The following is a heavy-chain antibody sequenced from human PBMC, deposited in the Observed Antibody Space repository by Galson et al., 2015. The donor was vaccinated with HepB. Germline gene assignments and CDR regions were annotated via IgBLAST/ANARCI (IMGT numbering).Heavy chain of an antibody. CDR2: IIPIFGTA. J-gene: IGHJ6*02. CDR1: GGTFSSYA. CDR3: ARVGDCSSTSCYGSGTYYYYYGMDV. D-gene: IGHD2-2*01. Sequence: SVKVSCKASGGTFSSYAISWVRQAPGQGLEWMGGIIPIFGTANYAQKFQGRVTITADESTSTAYMELSSLRSEDTAVYYCARVGDCSSTSCYGSGTYYYYYGMDVWGQGTTVTVSS. V-gene: IGHV1-69*13.